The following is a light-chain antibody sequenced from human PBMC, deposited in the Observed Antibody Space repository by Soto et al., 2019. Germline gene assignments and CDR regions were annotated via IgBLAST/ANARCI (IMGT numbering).Light chain of an antibody. J-gene: IGLJ1*01. CDR1: RSNIGEGYD. V-gene: IGLV1-40*02. CDR3: QAYYSSLRGYV. CDR2: GNS. Sequence: QSLMTQPPSVSGAPGQRFTISCTGSRSNIGEGYDVHWYKQLPGTAPNLLIYGNSNRPSEVPDRSSGAKSGTSAPGAISVLQAEDVAYYYCQAYYSSLRGYVVGTGLKVTV.